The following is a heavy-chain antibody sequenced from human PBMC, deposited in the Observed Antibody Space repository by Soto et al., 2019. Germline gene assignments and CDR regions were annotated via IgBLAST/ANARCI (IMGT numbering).Heavy chain of an antibody. V-gene: IGHV4-39*07. CDR2: IYTSGST. Sequence: SETLSLTGTVSGGSISSPSYYWGWIRQPPGKGLEWIGRIYTSGSTNYNPSLKSRVTMSVDTSKNQFSLKLTSVTAADTAVYYCARVYYYDGPLDYWGQGTLVTVSS. CDR1: GGSISSPSYY. D-gene: IGHD3-22*01. J-gene: IGHJ4*02. CDR3: ARVYYYDGPLDY.